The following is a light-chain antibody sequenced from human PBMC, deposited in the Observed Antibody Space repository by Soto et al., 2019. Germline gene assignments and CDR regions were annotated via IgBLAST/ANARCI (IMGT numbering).Light chain of an antibody. CDR1: QSVGYH. CDR2: DAS. Sequence: EIVLTQSPATLSLSPGERATLSCRASQSVGYHLAWYQQKPGQAPRLLIYDASNRATGIPDRFSGSGSGTDFTLTISRLEPEDFAVYYCQQYGSSPPRVTFGPGTKVDIK. V-gene: IGKV3-20*01. CDR3: QQYGSSPPRVT. J-gene: IGKJ3*01.